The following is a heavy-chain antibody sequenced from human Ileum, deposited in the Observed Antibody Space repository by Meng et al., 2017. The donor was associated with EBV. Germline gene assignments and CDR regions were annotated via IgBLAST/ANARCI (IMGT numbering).Heavy chain of an antibody. J-gene: IGHJ4*02. CDR2: ISGYNGNA. D-gene: IGHD6-19*01. CDR1: GYAFTSYG. Sequence: QVQLVQAAAEVKNPGASWKVSCKPSGYAFTSYGITWVRQAPGQGLEWMGWISGYNGNANYAQKLQGRVTMTTDTSTSTVYMELRSLRSEDTAVYYCARIAGSGWNFDYWGQGTLVTVSS. V-gene: IGHV1-18*01. CDR3: ARIAGSGWNFDY.